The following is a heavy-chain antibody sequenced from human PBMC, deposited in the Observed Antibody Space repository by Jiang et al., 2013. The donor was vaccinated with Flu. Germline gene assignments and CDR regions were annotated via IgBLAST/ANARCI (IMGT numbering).Heavy chain of an antibody. Sequence: SGAEVKKPGSSVKVSCKASGGTFSSYAISWVRQAPGQGLEWMGGIIPIFGTANYAQKFQGRVTITADESTSTAYMELSSLRSEDTAVYYCARGDLVVPAAMANWFDPWGQGTLVTVSS. CDR2: IIPIFGTA. V-gene: IGHV1-69*01. CDR1: GGTFSSYA. J-gene: IGHJ5*02. CDR3: ARGDLVVPAAMANWFDP. D-gene: IGHD2-2*01.